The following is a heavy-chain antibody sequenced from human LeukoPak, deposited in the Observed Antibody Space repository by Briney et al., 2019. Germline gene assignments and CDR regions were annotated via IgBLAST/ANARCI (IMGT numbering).Heavy chain of an antibody. J-gene: IGHJ4*02. CDR3: ARGDPMTYCFDY. Sequence: ASVKVSCKASGGTFSSYAISWVRQAPGQGLEWMGGIIPIFGTANYAQKFQGRVTITADESTSTAYMELSSLRSEDTAVHYCARGDPMTYCFDYWGQGTLVTVSS. CDR2: IIPIFGTA. V-gene: IGHV1-69*13. CDR1: GGTFSSYA.